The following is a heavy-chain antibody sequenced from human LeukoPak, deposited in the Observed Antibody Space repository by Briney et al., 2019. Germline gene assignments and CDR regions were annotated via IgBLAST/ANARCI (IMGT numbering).Heavy chain of an antibody. CDR1: GFTFSSNA. CDR2: ISGSGDNT. V-gene: IGHV3-23*01. J-gene: IGHJ4*02. D-gene: IGHD3-22*01. Sequence: GGSLRLSYAASGFTFSSNAMSWVRQAPGKGLEWVSGISGSGDNTYYADSVKGRFTISRDNSKNTLYVQVNSLGTEDTAAYYCAKGSYYDSSGSFYFDYWGQGTLVTVSS. CDR3: AKGSYYDSSGSFYFDY.